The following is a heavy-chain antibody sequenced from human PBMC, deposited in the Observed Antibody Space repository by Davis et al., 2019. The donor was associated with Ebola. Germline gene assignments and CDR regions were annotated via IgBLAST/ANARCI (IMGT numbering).Heavy chain of an antibody. CDR1: GASMSSYY. V-gene: IGHV4-59*04. CDR2: IYYSGST. Sequence: MPSETLSLTCTVSGASMSSYYWSWIRQPPGKGLEWIGYIYYSGSTYYNPSLKSRVTISVDTSKNQFSLKLISVTAADTAVYYCAPGRSGYDYYFDFWSQGTLVTVSS. CDR3: APGRSGYDYYFDF. D-gene: IGHD5-12*01. J-gene: IGHJ4*02.